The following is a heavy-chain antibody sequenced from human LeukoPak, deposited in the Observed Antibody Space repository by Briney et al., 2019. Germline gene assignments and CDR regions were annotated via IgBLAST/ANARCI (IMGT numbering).Heavy chain of an antibody. Sequence: PGGSLRLSCAASGFTFSSYGMHWVRQAPGKGLEWVAVISYDGSNKYYADSVKGRFTISRGNSKNTLYLQMNSLRAEDTAVYYCAKDQYSSGWYSDYWGQGTLVTVSS. CDR3: AKDQYSSGWYSDY. D-gene: IGHD6-19*01. CDR1: GFTFSSYG. V-gene: IGHV3-30*18. J-gene: IGHJ4*02. CDR2: ISYDGSNK.